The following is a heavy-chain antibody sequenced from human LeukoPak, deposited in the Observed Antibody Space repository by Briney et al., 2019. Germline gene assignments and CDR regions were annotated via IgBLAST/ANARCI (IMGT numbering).Heavy chain of an antibody. CDR2: ISAYNGNT. D-gene: IGHD3-10*01. Sequence: ASVKVSCKASGYTFAGYGISWVRQAPGQGLEWMGWISAYNGNTNYAQKFQGRVTMTRDTSTSTVYMELSSLRSEDTAVYYCARGGFTTMVRGVIITLDAFDIWGQGTMVTVSS. CDR1: GYTFAGYG. CDR3: ARGGFTTMVRGVIITLDAFDI. J-gene: IGHJ3*02. V-gene: IGHV1-18*01.